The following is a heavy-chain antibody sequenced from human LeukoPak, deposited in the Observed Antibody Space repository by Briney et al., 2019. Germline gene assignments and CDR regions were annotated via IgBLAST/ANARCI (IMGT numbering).Heavy chain of an antibody. CDR1: GFTFSSYA. D-gene: IGHD3-22*01. CDR3: AKGPGSMIVVIIDY. V-gene: IGHV3-23*01. J-gene: IGHJ4*02. CDR2: ISGGGVST. Sequence: GGSLRLSCAASGFTFSSYAMSWVRQAPGKGLEWVSAISGGGVSTYFADSVKGRFTISRDNSKNTLYLQMNSLRAEDTAVYYCAKGPGSMIVVIIDYWGQGTLVTVSS.